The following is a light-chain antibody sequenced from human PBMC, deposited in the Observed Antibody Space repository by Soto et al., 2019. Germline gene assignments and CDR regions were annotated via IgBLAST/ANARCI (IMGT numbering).Light chain of an antibody. CDR2: KES. V-gene: IGKV1-5*03. J-gene: IGKJ1*01. CDR3: QKYNSYPLT. Sequence: DLQMTQSPSTLSGSVGDRVTITCRASQSISSWLAWYQQKPGKAPKFLIYKESSLESGVPSRLSGSGSGTEFNLTISRLQPDDFATYYCQKYNSYPLTCGQGTKVDIK. CDR1: QSISSW.